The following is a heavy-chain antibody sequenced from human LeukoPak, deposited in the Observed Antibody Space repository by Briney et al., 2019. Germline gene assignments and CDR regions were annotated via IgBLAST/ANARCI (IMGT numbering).Heavy chain of an antibody. J-gene: IGHJ1*01. CDR3: ARDPPGIAASVSGG. V-gene: IGHV3-53*01. CDR1: GFTVGNNY. CDR2: IYSGGST. Sequence: GSLRLSCTASGFTVGNNYMNWCRQPPGKGLEWVSLIYSGGSTYYADSVKGRFTISRDNSKNTLYLQMSSLRVEDTAVYYCARDPPGIAASVSGGWGQGTLVTFSS. D-gene: IGHD6-13*01.